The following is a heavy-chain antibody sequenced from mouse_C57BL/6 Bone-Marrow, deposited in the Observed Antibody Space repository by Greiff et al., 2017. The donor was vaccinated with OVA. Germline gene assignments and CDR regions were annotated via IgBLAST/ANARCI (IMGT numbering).Heavy chain of an antibody. V-gene: IGHV1-59*01. CDR3: ARETTVVPYYYAMDY. J-gene: IGHJ4*01. Sequence: VQLQPPGAELVRPGTSVKLSCKASGYTFTSYWMHWVKQRPGKGLEWIGVIDPSDSYTNYNQKFKGKATLTVDTSSSTAYMQLSSLTSEDSAVYYCARETTVVPYYYAMDYWGQGTSVTVSS. D-gene: IGHD1-1*01. CDR1: GYTFTSYW. CDR2: IDPSDSYT.